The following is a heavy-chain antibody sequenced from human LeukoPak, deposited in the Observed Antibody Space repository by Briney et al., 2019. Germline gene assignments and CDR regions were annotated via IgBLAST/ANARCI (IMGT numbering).Heavy chain of an antibody. Sequence: GGSLRLSCAASGFTVSNIYMSWVRQAPGKGLEWVSSISSSSSYIYYADSVKGRFTISRDNAKNSLYLQMNSLRAEDTAVYYCAREDYYDSSGYGYYWGQGTLVTVSS. J-gene: IGHJ4*02. D-gene: IGHD3-22*01. CDR1: GFTVSNIY. CDR3: AREDYYDSSGYGYY. CDR2: ISSSSSYI. V-gene: IGHV3-21*01.